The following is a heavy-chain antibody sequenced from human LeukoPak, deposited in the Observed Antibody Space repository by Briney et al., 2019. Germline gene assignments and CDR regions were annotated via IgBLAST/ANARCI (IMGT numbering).Heavy chain of an antibody. CDR3: AELGITMIGGV. CDR2: ISSSSSYI. D-gene: IGHD3-10*02. V-gene: IGHV3-21*01. CDR1: GFTFSSYT. J-gene: IGHJ6*04. Sequence: GGSLRLSCAASGFTFSSYTMNWVRRAPGKGLEWVSSISSSSSYIYYADSVKGRFTISRDNAKNSLYLQMNSLRAEDTAVYYCAELGITMIGGVWGKGTTVTISS.